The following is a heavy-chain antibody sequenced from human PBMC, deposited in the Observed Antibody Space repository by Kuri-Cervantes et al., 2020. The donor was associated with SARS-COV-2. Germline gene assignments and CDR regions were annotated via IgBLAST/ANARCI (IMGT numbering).Heavy chain of an antibody. Sequence: SETLSLTCTVYGGSFSGYSWFWIRQPPGKGLEWIGEIYHGGRTYYNPSLKSRVTMSIDTSKNQFSLKLSSVTAADTAVYYCARVEADIVVVPAAIEPGYYYYYMDVWGKGTTVTVSS. CDR3: ARVEADIVVVPAAIEPGYYYYYMDV. CDR2: IYHGGRT. V-gene: IGHV4-34*01. D-gene: IGHD2-2*02. J-gene: IGHJ6*03. CDR1: GGSFSGYS.